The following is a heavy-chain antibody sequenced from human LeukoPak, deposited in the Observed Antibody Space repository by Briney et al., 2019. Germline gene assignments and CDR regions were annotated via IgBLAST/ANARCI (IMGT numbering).Heavy chain of an antibody. CDR1: GYTFTGYY. CDR3: ARDRTALVVRPATYNYFDP. V-gene: IGHV1-2*02. CDR2: IHPNSGGT. J-gene: IGHJ5*02. D-gene: IGHD2-2*01. Sequence: ASVNVSCKASGYTFTGYYMHWVRQAPGQGLEWMGWIHPNSGGTTYAQKFQGRVTMTRDTSINTAYMELTRLTSDDTAVYFCARDRTALVVRPATYNYFDPWGQGTLVTVSS.